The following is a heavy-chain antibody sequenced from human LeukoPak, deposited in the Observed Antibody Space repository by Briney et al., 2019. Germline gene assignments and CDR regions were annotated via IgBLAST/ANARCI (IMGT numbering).Heavy chain of an antibody. D-gene: IGHD6-13*01. CDR3: ARGGSSWYSQYYYYGMDV. CDR1: GYTFTNYD. CDR2: MNPNSGNT. J-gene: IGHJ6*02. V-gene: IGHV1-8*01. Sequence: ASVKVSCKASGYTFTNYDINWVRQATGQGLEWMGWMNPNSGNTGYAQKFQGRVTMTRNTSISTAYMELSSLRSEDTAVYYCARGGSSWYSQYYYYGMDVWGQGTTVTVSS.